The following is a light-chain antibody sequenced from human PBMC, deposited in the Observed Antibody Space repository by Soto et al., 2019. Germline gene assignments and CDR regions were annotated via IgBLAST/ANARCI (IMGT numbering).Light chain of an antibody. Sequence: SYELTQPPSASVSPGQTARITCSGDAFPKQYAYWYQQKPGQAPVLMIYKDTERPSGIPERVSGSTSGTTVTLTISGVQAEDEADYYCQSADSSGVYQVFGGGTKLTVL. CDR2: KDT. CDR1: AFPKQY. J-gene: IGLJ2*01. CDR3: QSADSSGVYQV. V-gene: IGLV3-25*03.